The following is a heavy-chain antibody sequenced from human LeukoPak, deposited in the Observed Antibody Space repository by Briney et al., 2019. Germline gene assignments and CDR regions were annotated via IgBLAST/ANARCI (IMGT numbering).Heavy chain of an antibody. J-gene: IGHJ4*02. D-gene: IGHD5-24*01. CDR2: TYYRSKWYN. CDR1: GDIFSSNSAA. CDR3: ASFPGSNYHFDY. V-gene: IGHV6-1*01. Sequence: SQTLSLTCAISGDIFSSNSAAWNWIRQSPSRGLEWLGRTYYRSKWYNDYAVSVKSRITINPDASKNQFSLKLSSVTAADTAVYYCASFPGSNYHFDYWGQGTLVTVSS.